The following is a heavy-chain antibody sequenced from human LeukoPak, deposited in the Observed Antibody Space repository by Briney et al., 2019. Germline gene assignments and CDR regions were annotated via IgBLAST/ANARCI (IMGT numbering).Heavy chain of an antibody. D-gene: IGHD6-13*01. CDR2: ISYDGSNK. CDR1: AFTFSSYG. V-gene: IGHV3-30*03. J-gene: IGHJ6*02. Sequence: GGSLRLSCAASAFTFSSYGMHWVRQAPGKGLEWVAVISYDGSNKYYADSVKGRFTISRDNSKNTLYLQMNSLRAEDTAVYYCASGSSSWYEVYYYGMDVWGQGTTVTVSS. CDR3: ASGSSSWYEVYYYGMDV.